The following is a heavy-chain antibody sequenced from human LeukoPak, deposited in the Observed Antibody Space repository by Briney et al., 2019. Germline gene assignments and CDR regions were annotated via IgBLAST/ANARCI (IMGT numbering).Heavy chain of an antibody. CDR2: IYYSGST. J-gene: IGHJ4*02. V-gene: IGHV4-30-4*01. CDR3: ASYPSSSWYGGVDY. CDR1: GGSISSGDYY. D-gene: IGHD6-13*01. Sequence: SQTLSLTCTVSGGSISSGDYYWSCIRHPPGKGLEWIGYIYYSGSTYYNPSLKSRVTIPVDTSKNQSSLKLSSVTAADTAVYYCASYPSSSWYGGVDYWGQGTLVTVSS.